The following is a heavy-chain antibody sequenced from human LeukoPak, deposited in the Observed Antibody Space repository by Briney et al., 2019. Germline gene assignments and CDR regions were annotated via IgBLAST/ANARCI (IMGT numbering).Heavy chain of an antibody. CDR1: GFTFSTYA. V-gene: IGHV3-23*01. CDR2: ISGSGDRT. J-gene: IGHJ4*02. Sequence: GGSLRLSCAASGFTFSTYAMNWVRQAPGKGLEWLSSISGSGDRTYYADSVEGRFSISRDNSKNTLFLQMNSLRGDDTAVYHCAKGRGDGYSYPLLFDFWGQGTLVTVSS. CDR3: AKGRGDGYSYPLLFDF. D-gene: IGHD5-24*01.